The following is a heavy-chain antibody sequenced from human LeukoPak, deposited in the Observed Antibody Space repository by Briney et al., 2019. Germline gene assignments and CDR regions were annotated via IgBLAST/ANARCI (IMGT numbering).Heavy chain of an antibody. J-gene: IGHJ4*02. Sequence: GRSLRLSCVVSGFIFRDYGMHWVRQAPGKGLEWVAAIWYDGSKEYYADSMKGRFTISRDNSKNTLYLQMNSLRAEDTAVYYCARRDGDNDRGFDYWGQGTLVIVSS. D-gene: IGHD4-23*01. CDR3: ARRDGDNDRGFDY. V-gene: IGHV3-33*01. CDR2: IWYDGSKE. CDR1: GFIFRDYG.